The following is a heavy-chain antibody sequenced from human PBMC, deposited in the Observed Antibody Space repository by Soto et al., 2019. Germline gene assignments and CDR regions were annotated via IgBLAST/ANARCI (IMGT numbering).Heavy chain of an antibody. CDR2: ISYDGSNK. D-gene: IGHD4-17*01. CDR1: GFTFSSYA. V-gene: IGHV3-30-3*01. J-gene: IGHJ2*01. Sequence: QVQLVESGGGVVQPGRSLRLSCAASGFTFSSYAMHWVRQAPGKGLEWVAVISYDGSNKYYADSVKGRFTISRDNSKNTLYLQMNSLRAEDTAVYYCARTVTMFWYFDLWGRGTLVTVSS. CDR3: ARTVTMFWYFDL.